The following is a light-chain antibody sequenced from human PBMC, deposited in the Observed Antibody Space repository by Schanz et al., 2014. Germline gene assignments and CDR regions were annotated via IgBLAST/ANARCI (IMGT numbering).Light chain of an antibody. V-gene: IGLV1-40*01. J-gene: IGLJ3*02. CDR2: ANT. Sequence: QSVLTQPPSVSGAPGQRVTISCTGSSSNLGAGYDVHWFQQLPGTAPKLLMYANTKRPSGVPDRFSGSKSGTSASLAISGLQSEDEADYYCAAWDDSLNGRVFGGGTKLTVL. CDR1: SSNLGAGYD. CDR3: AAWDDSLNGRV.